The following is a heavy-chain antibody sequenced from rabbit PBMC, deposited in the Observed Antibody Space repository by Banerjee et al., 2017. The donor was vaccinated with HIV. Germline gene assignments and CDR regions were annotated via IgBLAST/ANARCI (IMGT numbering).Heavy chain of an antibody. J-gene: IGHJ3*01. CDR2: INTSSGNT. D-gene: IGHD1-1*01. CDR3: ARDLGGVIGWNFNF. CDR1: GFSFSNKYV. V-gene: IGHV1S45*01. Sequence: QEQLEESGGDLVEPEGSLTLTCTASGFSFSNKYVMCWVRQAPGKGLEWIACINTSSGNTVYASWAKGRFTISKTSSTTVTLQMTSLTAADTATYFCARDLGGVIGWNFNFWGQGTLVTVS.